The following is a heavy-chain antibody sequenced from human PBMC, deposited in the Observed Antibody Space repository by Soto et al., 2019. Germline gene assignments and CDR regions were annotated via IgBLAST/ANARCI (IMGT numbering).Heavy chain of an antibody. D-gene: IGHD3-16*02. CDR1: GYTFTSYA. J-gene: IGHJ4*02. Sequence: ASVKVSCKASGYTFTSYAMHWVRQAPGQRLEWMGWINAGNGNTKYSQKFQGRVTITRDTSASTAYMELSSLRSEDTAVYYCARDFFRMITFGGVIVPGPFAYWGQGSLVTVSS. V-gene: IGHV1-3*01. CDR2: INAGNGNT. CDR3: ARDFFRMITFGGVIVPGPFAY.